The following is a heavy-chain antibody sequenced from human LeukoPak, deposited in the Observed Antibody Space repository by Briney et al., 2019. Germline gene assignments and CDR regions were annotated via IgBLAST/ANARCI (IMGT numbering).Heavy chain of an antibody. CDR1: GGSLSAYY. Sequence: SETLSLTCAVYGGSLSAYYWTGIRQPPGKGLEWIGEINHGGSTNYNPSLKSRVTISIDTSKNQFSLKLSSVTAADTAFYYCARYLDYGGNSRVFQHWGQGTLVTVSS. J-gene: IGHJ1*01. CDR2: INHGGST. CDR3: ARYLDYGGNSRVFQH. D-gene: IGHD4-23*01. V-gene: IGHV4-34*01.